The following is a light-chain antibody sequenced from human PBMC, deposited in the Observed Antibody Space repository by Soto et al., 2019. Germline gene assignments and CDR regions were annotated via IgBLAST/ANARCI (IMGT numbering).Light chain of an antibody. J-gene: IGLJ2*01. Sequence: QSVLTQAPSASGTPGQRVTISCSGSSSNIGREYVYWYQQFPGTAPKLLIQWDIQRPSGVPDRFSGSKSDTSASLVISGLRSEDEADYYCCSYAGSDTMIFGGGTQLTVL. CDR2: WDI. CDR1: SSNIGREY. CDR3: CSYAGSDTMI. V-gene: IGLV1-47*01.